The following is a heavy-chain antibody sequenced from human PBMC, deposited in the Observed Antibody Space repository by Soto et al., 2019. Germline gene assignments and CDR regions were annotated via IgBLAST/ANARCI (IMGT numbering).Heavy chain of an antibody. J-gene: IGHJ4*02. D-gene: IGHD2-2*01. CDR2: IYYSGST. Sequence: SETLSLTCTVSGGSISSYYWSWIRQPPGKELEWIGYIYYSGSTNYNPSLKSRVTISVDTSKNQFSLKLSSVTAADTAVYYCASGVLDCSSTSCYYAKFDYWGQGTLVTVSS. CDR1: GGSISSYY. CDR3: ASGVLDCSSTSCYYAKFDY. V-gene: IGHV4-59*01.